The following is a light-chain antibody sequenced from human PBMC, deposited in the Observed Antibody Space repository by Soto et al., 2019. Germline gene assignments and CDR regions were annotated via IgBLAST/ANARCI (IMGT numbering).Light chain of an antibody. Sequence: QAVVTQEPSLTVSPGGTVTLTCGSSTGAVTSGHYPYWFQQKPGQAPRTLIYDTNNKHSWTPARFSGSLLGGKAALTLSGEQPEDEAEYYCLLSYSSARPVFGGGTQLTVL. J-gene: IGLJ7*01. V-gene: IGLV7-46*01. CDR1: TGAVTSGHY. CDR2: DTN. CDR3: LLSYSSARPV.